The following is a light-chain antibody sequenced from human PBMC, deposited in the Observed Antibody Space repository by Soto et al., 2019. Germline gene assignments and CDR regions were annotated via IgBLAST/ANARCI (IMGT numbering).Light chain of an antibody. CDR2: EVS. CDR3: SSYTSSNTWV. V-gene: IGLV2-14*01. J-gene: IGLJ3*02. CDR1: SSDVGGYDY. Sequence: QSALTQPASVSGSPGQSITISCTGTSSDVGGYDYVSWYQQHPGKVPKVMLYEVSNRPSGVSNRFSGSKSGNTASLTISGLQADDEADYYCSSYTSSNTWVFGGGTKLTVL.